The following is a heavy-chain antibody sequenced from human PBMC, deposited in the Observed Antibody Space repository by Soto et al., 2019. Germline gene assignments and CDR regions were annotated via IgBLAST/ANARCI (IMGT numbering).Heavy chain of an antibody. CDR2: MNPNSGST. J-gene: IGHJ3*02. CDR1: GYTFTSYD. V-gene: IGHV1-8*01. Sequence: ASVKVSCKASGYTFTSYDINWVRQATGQGLEWMGWMNPNSGSTGYAQKFQGRVTMTRNTSISTAYMELSSLRSEDTAVYYCARGQAVADAFDIWGQGTMVTVSS. CDR3: ARGQAVADAFDI. D-gene: IGHD6-19*01.